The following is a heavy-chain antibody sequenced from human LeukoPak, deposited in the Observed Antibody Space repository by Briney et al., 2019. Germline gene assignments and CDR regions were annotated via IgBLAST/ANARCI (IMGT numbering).Heavy chain of an antibody. J-gene: IGHJ6*03. CDR2: IYHRGIS. V-gene: IGHV4-38-2*02. D-gene: IGHD1-26*01. CDR1: GYSISSGYY. Sequence: SETLSLTCTVSGYSISSGYYWAWIRRPAGKGLEWIGTIYHRGISYFNPSLKSRVSMSVDRSKNQFTLKLSSVTAADTAVYYCARVMWGNHYYMDVWGKGTTVTVSS. CDR3: ARVMWGNHYYMDV.